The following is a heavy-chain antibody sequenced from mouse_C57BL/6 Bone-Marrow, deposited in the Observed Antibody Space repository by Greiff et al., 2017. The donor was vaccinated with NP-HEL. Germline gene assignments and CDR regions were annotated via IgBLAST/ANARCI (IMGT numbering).Heavy chain of an antibody. Sequence: EVKVEESGGGLVQPGGSLKLSCAASGFTFSDYYMYWVRQTPEKRLEWVAYISNGGGSTYYPDTVKGRFTISRDNAKNTLYLQMSRLKSEDTAMYYCASHWDGGFAYWGQGTLVTVSA. J-gene: IGHJ3*01. D-gene: IGHD4-1*01. V-gene: IGHV5-12*01. CDR2: ISNGGGST. CDR3: ASHWDGGFAY. CDR1: GFTFSDYY.